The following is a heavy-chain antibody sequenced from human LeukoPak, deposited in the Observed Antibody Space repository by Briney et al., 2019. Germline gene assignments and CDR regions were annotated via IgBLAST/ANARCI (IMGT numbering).Heavy chain of an antibody. CDR1: GFTVSSNF. D-gene: IGHD6-19*01. Sequence: PGGSLRLSCAASGFTVSSNFMSWVRQAPGKGLEWVSVIYSGGSTYYAGSVKGRFTISRDNSKNILYLQMNSLRVEDTAVYYCARDFVGPAVAGSGGIDYWGQGTPVTVSS. CDR2: IYSGGST. CDR3: ARDFVGPAVAGSGGIDY. J-gene: IGHJ4*02. V-gene: IGHV3-53*01.